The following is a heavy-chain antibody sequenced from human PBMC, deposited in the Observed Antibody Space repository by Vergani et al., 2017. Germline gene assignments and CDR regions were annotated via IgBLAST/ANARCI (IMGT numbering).Heavy chain of an antibody. CDR1: DFISNGHY. J-gene: IGHJ5*02. CDR2: LSTTGGA. Sequence: QVQLQESGPGLVKPSETLSLICDVFDFISNGHYWGWIRQSPGKGLEWIGSLSTTGGATHASHNPSLKSRVSISVDTSKSQFSLRLASVTAADSAIYYCAGDTHSWQRADRWGQGLLVSVSS. V-gene: IGHV4-59*11. CDR3: AGDTHSWQRADR. D-gene: IGHD6-13*01.